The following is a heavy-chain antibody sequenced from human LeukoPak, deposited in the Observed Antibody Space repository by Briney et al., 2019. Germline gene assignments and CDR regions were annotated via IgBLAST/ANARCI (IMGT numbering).Heavy chain of an antibody. V-gene: IGHV4-34*01. Sequence: SGTLSLTCAVYGGSFSGYYWNWVRQPPGKGLEWIGEINHNGSTNYNPSLKSRVTISVDTSKNQFSLKLNSVTAADTAVYYCARGRILGSSPLGYWGQGTLVTVSS. CDR3: ARGRILGSSPLGY. CDR2: INHNGST. J-gene: IGHJ4*02. CDR1: GGSFSGYY. D-gene: IGHD6-19*01.